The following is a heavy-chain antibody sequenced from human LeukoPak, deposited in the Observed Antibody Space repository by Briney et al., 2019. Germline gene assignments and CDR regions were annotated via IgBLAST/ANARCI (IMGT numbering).Heavy chain of an antibody. CDR1: GGSISSYY. Sequence: SETLSLTCTVSGGSISSYYWSWIRQPAGKGLEWIGRIYTSGSTNYNPPLKSRVTMSVDTSKNQFSLKLSSVTAADTAVYYCARERTYYDILTGYYQNWFDPWGQGTLVTVSS. J-gene: IGHJ5*02. D-gene: IGHD3-9*01. CDR3: ARERTYYDILTGYYQNWFDP. V-gene: IGHV4-4*07. CDR2: IYTSGST.